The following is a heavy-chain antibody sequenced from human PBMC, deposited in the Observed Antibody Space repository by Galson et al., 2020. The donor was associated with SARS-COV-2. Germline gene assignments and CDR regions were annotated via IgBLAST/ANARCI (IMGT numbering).Heavy chain of an antibody. V-gene: IGHV4-39*02. J-gene: IGHJ4*02. CDR1: GGSITINGFF. CDR3: ARDSGHWQIDH. D-gene: IGHD1-1*01. Sequence: SQTLSLTCTVSGGSITINGFFWGWFRQPPGKGLEWIGTVYYSGNIDYSPSLKSRVAISRDTSKNHFSLNLESVSAADTAVYFCARDSGHWQIDHWGQGILVTVS. CDR2: VYYSGNI.